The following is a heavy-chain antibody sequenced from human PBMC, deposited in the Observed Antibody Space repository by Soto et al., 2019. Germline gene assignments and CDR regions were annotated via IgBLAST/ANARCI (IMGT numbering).Heavy chain of an antibody. CDR1: GGSFSDYS. Sequence: SETLSLTCAVYGGSFSDYSWSWIRQPPGKGMAWIGEISHSGGSNYNPSLKSRVTISVDTSKNQFSLKLRSVTAADTAVYYCARGRKDYSSSWYVGWGQGTLVTVSS. V-gene: IGHV4-34*01. D-gene: IGHD6-13*01. J-gene: IGHJ4*02. CDR3: ARGRKDYSSSWYVG. CDR2: ISHSGGS.